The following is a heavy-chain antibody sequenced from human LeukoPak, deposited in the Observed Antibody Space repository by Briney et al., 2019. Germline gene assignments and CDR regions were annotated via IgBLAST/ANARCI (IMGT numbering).Heavy chain of an antibody. V-gene: IGHV3-7*01. CDR3: KASSSLDY. Sequence: GGSLRLSCAASGFTFSSYWMCWVRQAPGKGLEWVANIKQDGSEKYYVDSVKGRFTISRGNAKNSLYLQMNSLRAEDTAVYYCKASSSLDYWGQGTLVTVSS. J-gene: IGHJ4*02. D-gene: IGHD2-2*01. CDR2: IKQDGSEK. CDR1: GFTFSSYW.